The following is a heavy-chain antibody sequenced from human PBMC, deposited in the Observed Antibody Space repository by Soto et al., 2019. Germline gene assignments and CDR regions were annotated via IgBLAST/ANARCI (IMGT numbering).Heavy chain of an antibody. Sequence: GGSLRLSCAASGFTFSSYGMHWVRQAPGKGLEWVAVISYDGSNKYYADSVKGRFTISRDNSKNTLYLQMNSLRAEDTAVYYCAKDCSGGSCYELDYWGQGTLVTVSS. V-gene: IGHV3-30*18. D-gene: IGHD2-15*01. CDR2: ISYDGSNK. CDR3: AKDCSGGSCYELDY. J-gene: IGHJ4*02. CDR1: GFTFSSYG.